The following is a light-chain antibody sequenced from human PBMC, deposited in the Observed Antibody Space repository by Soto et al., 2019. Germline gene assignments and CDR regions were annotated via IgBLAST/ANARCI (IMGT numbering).Light chain of an antibody. CDR3: QQRSSWPLT. CDR2: GAS. CDR1: RSVSDY. Sequence: EIVLTQSPATLSLSPGARAPLSCRASRSVSDYLAWYQQKPGQSPRLIVYGASNRATGIPARFSGSGSGTDFTLTIVTLEPEDFAVYCCQQRSSWPLTFGGGTKVDI. J-gene: IGKJ4*01. V-gene: IGKV3-11*01.